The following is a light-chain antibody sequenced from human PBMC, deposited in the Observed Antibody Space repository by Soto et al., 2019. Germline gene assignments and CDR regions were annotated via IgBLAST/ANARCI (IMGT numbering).Light chain of an antibody. Sequence: QSALTQPASVSGSPGQSITISCTGTSSDVGDYNYVSWYQQHPGKAPKLMIYEVNNRPSGVSNRFSGSKSGDTASLTISGLQAEDEADYYCSSYTLSNTYVFGTGTKVTVL. J-gene: IGLJ1*01. CDR2: EVN. CDR3: SSYTLSNTYV. CDR1: SSDVGDYNY. V-gene: IGLV2-14*01.